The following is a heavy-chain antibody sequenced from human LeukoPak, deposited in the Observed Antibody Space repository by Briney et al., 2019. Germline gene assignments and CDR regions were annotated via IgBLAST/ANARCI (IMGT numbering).Heavy chain of an antibody. Sequence: ASVKVSCKTSGYTFTRHSMHWVRQAPGQGLEWMGIINPNGGRTTYAQKIQGRVTMTRDMSTGTMCMEMSSLRSEDTAVYYCARDNNGWAWDYWGQGTLVTVPS. CDR1: GYTFTRHS. V-gene: IGHV1-46*01. J-gene: IGHJ4*02. D-gene: IGHD6-19*01. CDR2: INPNGGRT. CDR3: ARDNNGWAWDY.